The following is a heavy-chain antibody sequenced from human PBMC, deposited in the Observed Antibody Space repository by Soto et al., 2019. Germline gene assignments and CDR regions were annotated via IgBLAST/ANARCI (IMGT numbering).Heavy chain of an antibody. J-gene: IGHJ3*02. CDR1: GGSNSSYY. CDR2: IYNRGNT. Sequence: PSEILSLTCTVSGGSNSSYYWSWIRQPPGKGLEWIGYIYNRGNTNYNPSLKSRVTISVHTSKNQFSLKLSSVTAADTAVYFCARSTIRHAFDIWGQGTVVTVSS. CDR3: ARSTIRHAFDI. V-gene: IGHV4-59*01.